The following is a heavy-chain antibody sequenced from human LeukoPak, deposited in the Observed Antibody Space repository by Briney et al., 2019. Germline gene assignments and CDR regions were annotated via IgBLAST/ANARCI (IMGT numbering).Heavy chain of an antibody. D-gene: IGHD3-22*01. Sequence: SVKVSCKASGGTFSSYAISWVRQAPGQGLEWMGGIIPIFGTANYAQKFQGRVTITADKSTSTAYMELSSLRSEDTAVYYCARGRPGPRITMIVVGRSLRYYFDYWGQGTLVTVSS. J-gene: IGHJ4*02. CDR2: IIPIFGTA. CDR1: GGTFSSYA. CDR3: ARGRPGPRITMIVVGRSLRYYFDY. V-gene: IGHV1-69*06.